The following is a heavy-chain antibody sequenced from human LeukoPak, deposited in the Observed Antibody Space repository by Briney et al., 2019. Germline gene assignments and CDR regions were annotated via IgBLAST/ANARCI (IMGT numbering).Heavy chain of an antibody. Sequence: ASVNVSCKTSGYTFTNYGLNWVRQAPGQGLEWMGWISTYNGDTNYAQKLQGRVTMTTDTSTTTAYMELRSLRSDDTAVYYCARGPKYGSGSYYNYWGQGTLVTVSS. J-gene: IGHJ4*02. CDR3: ARGPKYGSGSYYNY. V-gene: IGHV1-18*01. CDR1: GYTFTNYG. D-gene: IGHD3-10*01. CDR2: ISTYNGDT.